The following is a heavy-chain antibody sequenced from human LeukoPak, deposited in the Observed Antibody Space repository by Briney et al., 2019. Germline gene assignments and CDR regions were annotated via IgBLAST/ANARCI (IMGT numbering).Heavy chain of an antibody. D-gene: IGHD2-21*02. Sequence: SETLSLTCAVYGGSFTAYYWNWICHPPGKGLQWIGDINHSGSTNYIPSLKSRVTISVDTSKNQFSLKLSSVTAADTAVYYCASYGTAYWGQGTLVTVSS. V-gene: IGHV4-34*01. CDR3: ASYGTAY. J-gene: IGHJ4*02. CDR1: GGSFTAYY. CDR2: INHSGST.